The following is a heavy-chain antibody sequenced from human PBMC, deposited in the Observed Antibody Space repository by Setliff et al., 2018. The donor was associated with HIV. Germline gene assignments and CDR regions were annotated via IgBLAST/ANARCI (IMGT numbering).Heavy chain of an antibody. Sequence: SETLSLTCTVSGGSISSSDYYWGWIRQPPGKGLEWIGSIYYSGNTYYNPSLKSRVTISVDTSKNQFSLKLSSVTAADTAVYYCARGLVGVSRTGLAYWGQGILVTVSS. V-gene: IGHV4-39*01. CDR1: GGSISSSDYY. CDR2: IYYSGNT. D-gene: IGHD1-26*01. CDR3: ARGLVGVSRTGLAY. J-gene: IGHJ4*02.